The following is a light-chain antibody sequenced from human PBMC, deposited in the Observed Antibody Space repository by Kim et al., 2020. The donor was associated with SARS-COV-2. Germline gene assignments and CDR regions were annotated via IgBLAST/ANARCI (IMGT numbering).Light chain of an antibody. J-gene: IGKJ2*01. V-gene: IGKV1-5*01. CDR1: QSISSW. CDR2: DAS. CDR3: QQYLTYST. Sequence: DIQMTQSPSTLSASVGDRVTITCRASQSISSWLAWYQQKPGKAPQLLIYDASSLESGVPSRFSGSGSGTEFTLTISGLQPDDFATYYCQQYLTYSTFGQGTKLEI.